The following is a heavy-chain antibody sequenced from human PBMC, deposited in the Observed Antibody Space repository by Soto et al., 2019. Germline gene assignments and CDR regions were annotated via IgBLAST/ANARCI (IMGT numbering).Heavy chain of an antibody. V-gene: IGHV1-46*01. Sequence: QVQLVQSGAEVKNPGASVKVSCKASGYTFTSFYIHWVRQAPGQGLEWMSIINPNGGSTNYAQNLQGSVTLTRDTSTNTVYMDLSSLRSDDTAVYYCARGLTSGDYWGQGALVTLSS. CDR1: GYTFTSFY. J-gene: IGHJ4*02. CDR2: INPNGGST. CDR3: ARGLTSGDY.